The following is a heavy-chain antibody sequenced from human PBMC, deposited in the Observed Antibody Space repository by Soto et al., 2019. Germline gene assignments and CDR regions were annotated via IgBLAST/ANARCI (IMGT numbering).Heavy chain of an antibody. Sequence: SETLSLTCTVSGGSISSSSSSWGWIRQPPGKGLEWLGIISYSGSAYYSPSLKSRVTISVDASKNLFSLKLSSVTAADTAVYYCARTYVTDVVVVPASKDYMDVWGKGTTVTVSS. CDR2: ISYSGSA. J-gene: IGHJ6*03. CDR3: ARTYVTDVVVVPASKDYMDV. CDR1: GGSISSSSSS. D-gene: IGHD2-2*01. V-gene: IGHV4-39*01.